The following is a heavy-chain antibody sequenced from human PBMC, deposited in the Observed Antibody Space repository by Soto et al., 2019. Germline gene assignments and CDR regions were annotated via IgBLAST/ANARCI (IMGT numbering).Heavy chain of an antibody. CDR1: GGSISSSSYY. Sequence: SETLSLTCTVSGGSISSSSYYWDWIRQPPGKGLEWIGSVYYSGSTYYNPSLKSRVTMSEDTFKNQFSLKLTSVTAADTGVYYCASRYGSGKYYFDHWGQGTQVTVSS. CDR3: ASRYGSGKYYFDH. CDR2: VYYSGST. J-gene: IGHJ4*02. D-gene: IGHD3-10*01. V-gene: IGHV4-39*07.